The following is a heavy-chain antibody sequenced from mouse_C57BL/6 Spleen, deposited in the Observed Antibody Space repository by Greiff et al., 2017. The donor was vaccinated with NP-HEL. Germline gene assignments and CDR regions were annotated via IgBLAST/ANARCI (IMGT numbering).Heavy chain of an antibody. D-gene: IGHD4-1*01. CDR3: ARTGTGGYFDV. Sequence: VQLKQSGGGLVQPGESLKLSCESNEYEFPSHDMSWVRKTPEKRLELVAAINSDGGSTYYPDTMERRFIISRDNTKKTLYLQMSSLRSEDTSLYYCARTGTGGYFDVWGTGTTVTVSS. CDR1: EYEFPSHD. V-gene: IGHV5-2*01. J-gene: IGHJ1*03. CDR2: INSDGGST.